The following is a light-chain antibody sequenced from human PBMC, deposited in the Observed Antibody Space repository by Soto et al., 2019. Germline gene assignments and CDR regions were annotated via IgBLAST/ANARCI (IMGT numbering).Light chain of an antibody. V-gene: IGKV1-39*01. CDR2: VAS. J-gene: IGKJ1*01. CDR3: QQTYSFPLT. Sequence: DIQMTQSPSSLSASVGDRVTITCRASQSISSYLNWYQQKPGKAPELLIYVASTLQSGVPSRFSGSASGTDFTLAINTLQPVDFATYYCQQTYSFPLTFGQGTMVELK. CDR1: QSISSY.